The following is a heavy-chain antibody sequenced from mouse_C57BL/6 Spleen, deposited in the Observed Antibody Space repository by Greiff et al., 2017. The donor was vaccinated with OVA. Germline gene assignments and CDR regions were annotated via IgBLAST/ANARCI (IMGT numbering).Heavy chain of an antibody. D-gene: IGHD1-1*01. CDR1: GYAFSSYW. Sequence: QVQLQQSGAELVKPGASVKISCKASGYAFSSYWMNWVKQRPGKGLEWIGQIYPGDGDTNYNGKFKGKATLTADKSSSTAYMQLSSLTSEDSSVYFCSSRGNYGSSYAMDYWGQGTSVTVSS. V-gene: IGHV1-80*01. CDR3: SSRGNYGSSYAMDY. CDR2: IYPGDGDT. J-gene: IGHJ4*01.